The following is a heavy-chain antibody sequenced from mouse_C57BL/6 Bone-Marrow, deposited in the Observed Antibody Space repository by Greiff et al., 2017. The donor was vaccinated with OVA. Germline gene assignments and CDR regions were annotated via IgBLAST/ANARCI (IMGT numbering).Heavy chain of an antibody. V-gene: IGHV5-4*01. D-gene: IGHD4-1*01. CDR3: ARGLGRGYYFDY. Sequence: EVQRVESGGGLVKPGGSLKLSCAASGFTFSSYAMSWVRQTPEKRLEWVATISDGGSYTYYPDNVKGRFTISRDNAKNNLYLQMSHLKSEDTAMYYCARGLGRGYYFDYWGQGTTLTVSS. CDR2: ISDGGSYT. CDR1: GFTFSSYA. J-gene: IGHJ2*01.